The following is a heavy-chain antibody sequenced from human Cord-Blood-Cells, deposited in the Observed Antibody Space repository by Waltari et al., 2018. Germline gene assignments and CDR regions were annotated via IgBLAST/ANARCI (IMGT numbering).Heavy chain of an antibody. Sequence: EVQLVESGGGLVQPGGSLRLSCAASGFTFSSYWMSWVRQAPGKGLEWVANIKQDGSEKYYVDSVKGRFTNSRDNAKNSLYLQMNSLRAEDTAVYYCARDSADYYDSSGYYYRDYWGQGTLVTVSS. J-gene: IGHJ4*02. CDR3: ARDSADYYDSSGYYYRDY. V-gene: IGHV3-7*05. D-gene: IGHD3-22*01. CDR1: GFTFSSYW. CDR2: IKQDGSEK.